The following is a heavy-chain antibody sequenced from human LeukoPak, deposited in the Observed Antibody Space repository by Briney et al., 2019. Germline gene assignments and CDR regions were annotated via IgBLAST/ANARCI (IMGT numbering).Heavy chain of an antibody. CDR2: ITTSDGNT. CDR1: GFTFSSYT. CDR3: ARRRYNWNAIDY. Sequence: RAGGSLRLSCAASGFTFSSYTMSWVRQAPGKGLEWVSTITTSDGNTYYADSVKGRFTVSRDNSKNTLFLQMNSLRAEDTAVYYCARRRYNWNAIDYWGQGTLVTVSS. D-gene: IGHD1-20*01. J-gene: IGHJ4*02. V-gene: IGHV3-23*01.